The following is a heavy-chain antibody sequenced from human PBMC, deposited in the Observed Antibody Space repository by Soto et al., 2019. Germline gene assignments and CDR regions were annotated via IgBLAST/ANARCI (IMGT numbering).Heavy chain of an antibody. J-gene: IGHJ4*02. Sequence: TSETLSLTCTFSGGSISSSSYYWGWIRQPPGKGLEWIGSIYYSGSTYYNPSLKSRVTISVDTSKNQFSLKLGSVTAADTAVYYCATGRDIVVVVAATTFDYWGQGTLVTVSS. D-gene: IGHD2-15*01. CDR3: ATGRDIVVVVAATTFDY. CDR1: GGSISSSSYY. CDR2: IYYSGST. V-gene: IGHV4-39*01.